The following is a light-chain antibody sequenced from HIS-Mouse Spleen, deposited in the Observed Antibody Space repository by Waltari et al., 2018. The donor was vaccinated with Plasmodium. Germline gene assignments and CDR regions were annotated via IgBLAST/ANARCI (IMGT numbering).Light chain of an antibody. CDR2: QGS. CDR1: KLGDKY. Sequence: SYELTQPPSVSVSPGQTASITCSGDKLGDKYACWYQQKPGQSPVLVIYQGSKRPSGIPERSSGSNAGNTATLTISGTQAMDEADYYCQAWDSSTVVFGGGTKLTVL. CDR3: QAWDSSTVV. J-gene: IGLJ2*01. V-gene: IGLV3-1*01.